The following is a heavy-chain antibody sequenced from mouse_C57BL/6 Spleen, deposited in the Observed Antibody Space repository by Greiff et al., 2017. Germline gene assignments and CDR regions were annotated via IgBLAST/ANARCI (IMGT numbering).Heavy chain of an antibody. J-gene: IGHJ3*01. CDR2: ISDGGSYT. CDR3: ARGYDWFAY. CDR1: GFTFSSYA. D-gene: IGHD2-12*01. Sequence: EVKLVESGGGLVKPGGSLKLSCAASGFTFSSYAMSWVRQTPEKRLAWVATISDGGSYTYYPDNVKGRFTIARDNAKNNLYLQMGHLKSEDTAMYYCARGYDWFAYWGQVTLVTVSA. V-gene: IGHV5-4*03.